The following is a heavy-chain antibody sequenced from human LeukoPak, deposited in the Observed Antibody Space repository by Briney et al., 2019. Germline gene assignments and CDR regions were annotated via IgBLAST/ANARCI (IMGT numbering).Heavy chain of an antibody. D-gene: IGHD3-22*01. Sequence: PGGSLRLSCAASGFTFSSYAMSWVRQAPGKGLEWVSAISGSGGSTYYADSVKGRFTISRDNPKNTLYLQMNSLRAEDTAVYHCAKASYYDSSGYYPPLYYYYGMDVWGQGTTVTVSS. CDR1: GFTFSSYA. J-gene: IGHJ6*02. CDR3: AKASYYDSSGYYPPLYYYYGMDV. CDR2: ISGSGGST. V-gene: IGHV3-23*01.